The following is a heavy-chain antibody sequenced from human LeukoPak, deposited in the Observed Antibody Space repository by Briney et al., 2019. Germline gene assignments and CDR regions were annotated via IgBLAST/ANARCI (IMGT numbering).Heavy chain of an antibody. CDR3: AREPIAAAGISAGGFDY. Sequence: SETLSFTCAVYGGSFSGYYWSWIRQPPGKGLEWIGEINHSGSTNYNPSLKSRVTISVDTSKNQFSLKLSSVTAADTAVYYCAREPIAAAGISAGGFDYWGQGTLVTVSS. D-gene: IGHD6-13*01. V-gene: IGHV4-34*01. CDR1: GGSFSGYY. CDR2: INHSGST. J-gene: IGHJ4*02.